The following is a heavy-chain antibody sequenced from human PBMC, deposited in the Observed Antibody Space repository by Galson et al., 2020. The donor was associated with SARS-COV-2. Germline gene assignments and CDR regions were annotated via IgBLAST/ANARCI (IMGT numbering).Heavy chain of an antibody. CDR1: GFTFRGYW. CDR2: INRDGTQE. V-gene: IGHV3-7*01. D-gene: IGHD1-1*01. J-gene: IGHJ4*02. Sequence: QLGESLKISCTASGFTFRGYWMTWVRQPPGRGLEWVAYINRDGTQEAYVDSARGRFTISRDNVESSVYLQMNSLRAEDTAVYYCARILPSGYYDHWGQGTLVTVSS. CDR3: ARILPSGYYDH.